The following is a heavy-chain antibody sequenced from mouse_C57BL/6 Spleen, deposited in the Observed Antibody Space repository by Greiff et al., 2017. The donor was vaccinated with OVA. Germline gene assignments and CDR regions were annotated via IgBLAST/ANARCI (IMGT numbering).Heavy chain of an antibody. Sequence: QVQLQQPGAELVKPGASVKMSCKASGYTFTSYWITWVKQRPGQGLEWIGDIYPGSGSTNYNEKFKSPATLTVDTSYSTASMQLRRLTSEDSAVYYCAREGHYSNYESAMDYWGQGTSVTVSS. CDR3: AREGHYSNYESAMDY. J-gene: IGHJ4*01. D-gene: IGHD2-5*01. CDR1: GYTFTSYW. CDR2: IYPGSGST. V-gene: IGHV1-55*01.